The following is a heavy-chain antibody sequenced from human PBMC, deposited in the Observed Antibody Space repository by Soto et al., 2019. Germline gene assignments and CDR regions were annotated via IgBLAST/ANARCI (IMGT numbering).Heavy chain of an antibody. CDR1: GGSISSGGYY. CDR3: ARGVAGGYSYGSNWFDP. CDR2: IYYSGST. J-gene: IGHJ5*02. D-gene: IGHD5-18*01. Sequence: SETLSLTCTVSGGSISSGGYYWSWIRQHPGKGLEWIGYIYYSGSTYYNPSLKSRVTISVDTSKNQFSLKLSSVTAADTAVYYCARGVAGGYSYGSNWFDPWGQGTLVTVSS. V-gene: IGHV4-31*03.